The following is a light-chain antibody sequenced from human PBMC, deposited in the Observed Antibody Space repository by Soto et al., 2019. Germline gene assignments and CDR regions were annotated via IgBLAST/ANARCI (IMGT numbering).Light chain of an antibody. J-gene: IGKJ4*01. V-gene: IGKV1-33*01. CDR3: QQYDNLPFS. Sequence: DIQMSQSPSSLSASVGDRVTITCQASQDISNYLNWYQNKPGKPPKLLIYDASNLETGVPSRFSGSKSGTAFTFTITSLQPEDIATYYCQQYDNLPFSFGGGTKVEIK. CDR2: DAS. CDR1: QDISNY.